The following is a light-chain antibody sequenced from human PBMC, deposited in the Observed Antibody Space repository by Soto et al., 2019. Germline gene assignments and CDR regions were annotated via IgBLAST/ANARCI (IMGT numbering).Light chain of an antibody. CDR2: DVS. J-gene: IGLJ1*01. CDR1: SSDIGDYNY. V-gene: IGLV2-14*03. Sequence: QSVLTQPASVSGSPGQSITISCTGTSSDIGDYNYVSWYQQHPDKAPKLMIYDVSSRPSGVSNRFSGSKSGNTASLTISGLQAEDEADYYCSSYTSSSTYVFGTGTKLTVL. CDR3: SSYTSSSTYV.